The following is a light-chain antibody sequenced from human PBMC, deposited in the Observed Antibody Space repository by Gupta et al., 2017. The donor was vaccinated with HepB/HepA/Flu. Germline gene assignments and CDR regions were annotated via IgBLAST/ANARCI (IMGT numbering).Light chain of an antibody. CDR2: SAS. Sequence: DIKSTHSPSFLSASLGDRVTITCRASQDINSYLIWYQQKPGKAPKLLIYSASTLQSGVPSRFSGSGSGTEFTLTISSVQPEDFATYYCQQVNSYPITFGQGTRLDIK. CDR1: QDINSY. J-gene: IGKJ5*01. V-gene: IGKV1-9*01. CDR3: QQVNSYPIT.